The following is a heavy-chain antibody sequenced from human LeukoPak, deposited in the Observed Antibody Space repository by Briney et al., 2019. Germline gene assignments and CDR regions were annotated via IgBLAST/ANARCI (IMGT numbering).Heavy chain of an antibody. CDR1: GFTFSSYC. D-gene: IGHD6-19*01. CDR2: IRYDGGNK. CDR3: AKDTNAVVATGNCCDP. Sequence: GGSLSLSCAASGFTFSSYCMHCVRQAPGKGLEWVAFIRYDGGNKYYADSVKGRFTISRDNSKNTLYLQMNSLRAEDTAVYYCAKDTNAVVATGNCCDPWGQGTLVTVSS. J-gene: IGHJ5*02. V-gene: IGHV3-30*02.